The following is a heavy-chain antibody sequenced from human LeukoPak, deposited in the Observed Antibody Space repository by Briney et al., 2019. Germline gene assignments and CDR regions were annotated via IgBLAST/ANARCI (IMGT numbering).Heavy chain of an antibody. CDR3: ARRWIAAAGSDY. J-gene: IGHJ4*02. Sequence: SETLSLTCAVYGGSFSGYYWSWIRQPPGKGLEWIGEINHSGSTNYNPSLKSRVTISVDTSKNQFSLKLSSVTAADTAVYYCARRWIAAAGSDYWGQGTLVTVSS. V-gene: IGHV4-34*01. D-gene: IGHD6-13*01. CDR2: INHSGST. CDR1: GGSFSGYY.